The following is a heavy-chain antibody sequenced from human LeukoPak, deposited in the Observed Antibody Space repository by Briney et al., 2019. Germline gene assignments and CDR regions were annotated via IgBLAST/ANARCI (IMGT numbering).Heavy chain of an antibody. V-gene: IGHV3-15*07. J-gene: IGHJ3*02. CDR3: TSFRI. CDR1: GFNLSNSW. Sequence: GGSLRLSCTASGFNLSNSWMNWVRQAPGKGLEWVGRVKTKADGETTDYAAPVKGSFTISRDDSKNTVYLQMNSLKTGDTAVYYCTSFRIWGQGTMVSVSS. CDR2: VKTKADGETT.